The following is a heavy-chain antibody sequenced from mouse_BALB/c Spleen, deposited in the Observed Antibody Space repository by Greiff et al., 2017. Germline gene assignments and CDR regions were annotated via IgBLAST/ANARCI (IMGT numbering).Heavy chain of an antibody. Sequence: EVQGVESGGGLVQPGGSRKLSCAASGFTFSSFGMHWVRQAPEKGLEWVAYISSGSSTIYYADTVKGRFTISRDNPKNTLFLQMTSLRSEDTAMYYCAREVGYDRFFDYWGQGTTLTVSS. CDR1: GFTFSSFG. CDR2: ISSGSSTI. J-gene: IGHJ2*01. CDR3: AREVGYDRFFDY. D-gene: IGHD2-12*01. V-gene: IGHV5-17*02.